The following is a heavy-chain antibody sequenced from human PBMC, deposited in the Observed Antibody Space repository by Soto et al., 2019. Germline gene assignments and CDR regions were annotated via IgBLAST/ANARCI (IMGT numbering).Heavy chain of an antibody. V-gene: IGHV3-64*01. Sequence: EVQLAESGGGLAQPGGSLRLSCAPSGFTLSGYAMDWVRQAPGQGLEYVSGISSNGVGTYYANSVQGRFTISRDNSKNTVYLQMGSLRPEDMAVYYCARRARPDFYYMDVWGKGTTVTVSS. J-gene: IGHJ6*03. D-gene: IGHD6-6*01. CDR2: ISSNGVGT. CDR1: GFTLSGYA. CDR3: ARRARPDFYYMDV.